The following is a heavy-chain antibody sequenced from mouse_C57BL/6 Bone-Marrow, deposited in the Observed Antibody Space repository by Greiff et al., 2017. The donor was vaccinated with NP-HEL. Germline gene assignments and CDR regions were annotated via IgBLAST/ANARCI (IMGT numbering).Heavy chain of an antibody. D-gene: IGHD6-2*01. CDR2: IDPANGNT. V-gene: IGHV14-3*01. CDR1: GFNIKNTY. Sequence: EVQLQQSVAELVRPGASVKLSCTASGFNIKNTYMRWVKQRPEQGLEWIGRIDPANGNTKYVPKFQGKATITADTSSNTAYLQLSSLTSEDTAIYYCARSVSRNYYAMDYWGQGTSVTVSS. J-gene: IGHJ4*01. CDR3: ARSVSRNYYAMDY.